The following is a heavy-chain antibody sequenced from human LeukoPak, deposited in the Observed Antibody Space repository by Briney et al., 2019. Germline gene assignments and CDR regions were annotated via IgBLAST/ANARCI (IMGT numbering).Heavy chain of an antibody. J-gene: IGHJ4*02. CDR1: GFTFSSYA. D-gene: IGHD1-14*01. CDR2: ISYDGSNK. V-gene: IGHV3-30-3*01. CDR3: ARDLPGDY. Sequence: PGGSLRLSCAASGFTFSSYAMHWVRQAPGKGLEWVAVISYDGSNKYYADPVKGRFTISRDNSKNTLYLQMNSLRAEDTAVYYCARDLPGDYWGQGTLVTVSS.